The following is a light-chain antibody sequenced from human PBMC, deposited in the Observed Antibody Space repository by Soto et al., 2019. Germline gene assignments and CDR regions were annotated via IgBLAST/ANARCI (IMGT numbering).Light chain of an antibody. CDR2: ASS. Sequence: DIPMTQSPSALSAFVGDRVTITCRASQSIRNSLNWYQQKSGRAPKLLISASSSLQSGVPSTLSGSGSGTEFTLTISSLQPEYLAIYFCQQSSSIPWTFGQGTQVEI. CDR1: QSIRNS. CDR3: QQSSSIPWT. J-gene: IGKJ1*01. V-gene: IGKV1-39*01.